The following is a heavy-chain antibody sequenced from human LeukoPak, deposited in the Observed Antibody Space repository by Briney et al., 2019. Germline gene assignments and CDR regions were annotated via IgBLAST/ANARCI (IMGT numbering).Heavy chain of an antibody. CDR2: INYGGST. Sequence: PSETLSLTCTVSGGSISSYYWSWIRQPPGKGLEWIGYINYGGSTNYNPSLKSRVTISVDTSKDQFSLKMNSVTAADTAVYYCASGMRGYVYWGQGSLVTVSS. CDR3: ASGMRGYVY. D-gene: IGHD2-8*01. CDR1: GGSISSYY. V-gene: IGHV4-59*01. J-gene: IGHJ4*02.